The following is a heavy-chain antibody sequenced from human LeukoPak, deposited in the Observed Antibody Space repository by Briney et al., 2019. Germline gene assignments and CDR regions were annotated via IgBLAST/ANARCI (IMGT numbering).Heavy chain of an antibody. CDR3: VKDLYYDNSGYYSGAFDY. CDR2: ISSNGGST. CDR1: GFTFSNYT. J-gene: IGHJ4*02. Sequence: GGSLRLSCSASGFTFSNYTMHWVRQAPGKGLEYVSSISSNGGSTYSADSVKGRFTISRDNSKNTLYLQMSSLRAEDTAVYYCVKDLYYDNSGYYSGAFDYWGQGTLVTVSS. V-gene: IGHV3-64D*09. D-gene: IGHD3-22*01.